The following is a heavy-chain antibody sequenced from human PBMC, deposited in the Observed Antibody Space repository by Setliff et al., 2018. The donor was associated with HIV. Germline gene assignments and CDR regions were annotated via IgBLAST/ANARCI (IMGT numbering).Heavy chain of an antibody. Sequence: PGGSLRLSCAASGFSLGSNWMSWVRQAPGRGLEWVANIKQDGSDKYYVDSVKGRFIISRDNAKNSVYLQMNSLRAEDTAVYYCARIPYSDSFFDSWGQGTLVTVSS. D-gene: IGHD4-17*01. CDR1: GFSLGSNW. CDR3: ARIPYSDSFFDS. V-gene: IGHV3-7*03. CDR2: IKQDGSDK. J-gene: IGHJ4*02.